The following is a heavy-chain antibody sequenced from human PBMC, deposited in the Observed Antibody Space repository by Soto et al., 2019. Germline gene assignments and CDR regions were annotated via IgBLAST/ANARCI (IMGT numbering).Heavy chain of an antibody. J-gene: IGHJ4*02. Sequence: QITLKESGPTLVNPTQTLTLTCTFSGFSLSTGGVGVGWIRQPPGKALEWLTLMYRGGDKRYRPSLKSRLTITEDNYRNQVVLTMTNMDPVDTATYYCAHTAATGDYWESFDFWGQGALVTVSS. D-gene: IGHD3-22*01. V-gene: IGHV2-5*02. CDR2: MYRGGDK. CDR1: GFSLSTGGVG. CDR3: AHTAATGDYWESFDF.